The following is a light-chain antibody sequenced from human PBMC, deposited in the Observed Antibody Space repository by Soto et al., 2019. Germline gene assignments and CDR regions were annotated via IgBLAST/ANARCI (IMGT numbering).Light chain of an antibody. V-gene: IGKV3-15*01. CDR1: QSVSTN. Sequence: IVMTQSPATLSVSPGESATLSCRASQSVSTNLAWYQQKPGQAPRLLIYGASARGTGVPVRFSGSGSGTEIRLTISSLQSEDFAVYYCQKYKNWPSWYIFGKGNK. CDR2: GAS. CDR3: QKYKNWPSWYI. J-gene: IGKJ2*01.